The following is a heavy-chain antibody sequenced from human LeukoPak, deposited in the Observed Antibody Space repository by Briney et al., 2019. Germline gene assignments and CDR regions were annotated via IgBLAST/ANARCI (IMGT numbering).Heavy chain of an antibody. D-gene: IGHD3-16*01. Sequence: GESLKISCKGSGYSFTSYWIGWVRQTPGKGLEWMGIIYPGDSDTRYSPSSQGQVTISADKSISTAYLQWSSLKASDTAMYYCASQPSLGGDAFDIWGQGTMVTVSS. J-gene: IGHJ3*02. V-gene: IGHV5-51*01. CDR1: GYSFTSYW. CDR3: ASQPSLGGDAFDI. CDR2: IYPGDSDT.